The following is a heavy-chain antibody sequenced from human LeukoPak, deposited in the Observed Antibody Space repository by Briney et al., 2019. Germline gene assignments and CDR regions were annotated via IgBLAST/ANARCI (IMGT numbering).Heavy chain of an antibody. V-gene: IGHV4-59*01. CDR2: IYYRGTT. Sequence: SETLSLTCTVSGGPISSYYCWIRQPPGKGLEWIGYIYYRGTTNYNPSLKSRVTISVDTSKNQLSLKLRSVTAADTAVYYCAREGQMVAAGRGWLDPWGPGTLVTVSS. CDR3: AREGQMVAAGRGWLDP. D-gene: IGHD2-15*01. CDR1: GGPISSYY. J-gene: IGHJ5*02.